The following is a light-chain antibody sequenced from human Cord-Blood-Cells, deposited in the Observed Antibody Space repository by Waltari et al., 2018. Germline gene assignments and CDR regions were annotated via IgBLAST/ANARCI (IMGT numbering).Light chain of an antibody. CDR2: GAS. CDR3: QQYGSSPRT. J-gene: IGKJ2*01. V-gene: IGKV3-20*01. Sequence: IVFPPSPGPLSLSPGDRATLSCRARQSVSSSYLDWSQQKPGQAPRPLIYGASSRDTGIPDRFSGSGSGTDFTLNISRLEPEDVAVYYCQQYGSSPRTFGQGTKLEIK. CDR1: QSVSSSY.